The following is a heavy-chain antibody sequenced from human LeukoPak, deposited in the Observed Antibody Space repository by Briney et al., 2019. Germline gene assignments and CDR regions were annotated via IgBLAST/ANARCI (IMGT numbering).Heavy chain of an antibody. J-gene: IGHJ3*02. V-gene: IGHV1-24*01. CDR3: AREFAAMVPNGFDI. CDR1: GYTLTELS. Sequence: ASVKVSCKVSGYTLTELSMHWVRQAPGKGLEWMGGFDPEDGETIYAQKFQGRVTMTEDTSADTAYMELSSLRSEDTAVYYCAREFAAMVPNGFDIWGQGTMVTVSP. D-gene: IGHD5-18*01. CDR2: FDPEDGET.